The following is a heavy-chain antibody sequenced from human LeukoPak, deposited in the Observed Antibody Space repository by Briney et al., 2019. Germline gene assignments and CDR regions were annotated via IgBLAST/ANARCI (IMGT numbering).Heavy chain of an antibody. Sequence: SETLSLTCTVSGGSISSHYWSWIRQPPGKGLEWIGYMYYSGSTNYNPSLKSRVTISVHTSKNQFSLKLSSVTAADTAVYYCASLDSSGYFFDYWGQGTLVTVSS. D-gene: IGHD3-22*01. CDR1: GGSISSHY. CDR2: MYYSGST. V-gene: IGHV4-59*08. J-gene: IGHJ4*02. CDR3: ASLDSSGYFFDY.